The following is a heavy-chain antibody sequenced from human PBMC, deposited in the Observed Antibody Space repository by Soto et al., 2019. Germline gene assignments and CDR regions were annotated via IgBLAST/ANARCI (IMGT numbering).Heavy chain of an antibody. V-gene: IGHV4-59*01. CDR3: ARDRDGGHNWFDP. D-gene: IGHD3-10*01. CDR2: TYYSGST. J-gene: IGHJ5*02. Sequence: SETLSLTCTVSGGSISRYYWSWIRQPPGKGLEWIGYTYYSGSTNYNPSLKSRVTISVDTSKNQFSLKLSSLTAADTAVYYCARDRDGGHNWFDPWGQGTLVTVSS. CDR1: GGSISRYY.